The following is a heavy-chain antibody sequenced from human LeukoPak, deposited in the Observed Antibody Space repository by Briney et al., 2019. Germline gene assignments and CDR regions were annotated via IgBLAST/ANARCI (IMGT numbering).Heavy chain of an antibody. D-gene: IGHD3-3*01. V-gene: IGHV4-30-4*08. Sequence: LRLSCAASGFTFSSYSMNWVRQPPGKGLEWIGYIYYSGSTYYNPSLKSRVTISVDTSKNQFSLKLSSVTAADTAVYYCARVGYYDFWSGYDYWGQGTLVTVSS. J-gene: IGHJ4*02. CDR1: GFTFSSYS. CDR2: IYYSGST. CDR3: ARVGYYDFWSGYDY.